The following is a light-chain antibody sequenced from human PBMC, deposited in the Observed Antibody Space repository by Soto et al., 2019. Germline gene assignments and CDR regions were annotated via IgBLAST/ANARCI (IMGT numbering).Light chain of an antibody. CDR3: QQYYTGRT. V-gene: IGKV4-1*01. Sequence: DIVMTQSPDSLTVSLGERATINCKSSQSLLSNSNKKNYLAWYQQKPGQPPKLLIYWASTRESGVPGRFTGSGSGTDFTLTISSLQAEDVAVYFCQQYYTGRTFGQGTRVEIK. CDR2: WAS. CDR1: QSLLSNSNKKNY. J-gene: IGKJ1*01.